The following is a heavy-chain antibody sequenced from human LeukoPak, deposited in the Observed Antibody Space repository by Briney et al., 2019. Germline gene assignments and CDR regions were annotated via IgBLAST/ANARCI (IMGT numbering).Heavy chain of an antibody. Sequence: GGSLRLSCTASGFTFGDYAMSWFRQAPGKGLEWVGFIRSKAYGGTTEYAASVKGRFTISRDDSKSIASLQMNSLKTEDTAVYYCTHGIVGATTSKGNYWGQGTLVTVSS. CDR3: THGIVGATTSKGNY. CDR1: GFTFGDYA. D-gene: IGHD1-26*01. CDR2: IRSKAYGGTT. V-gene: IGHV3-49*03. J-gene: IGHJ4*02.